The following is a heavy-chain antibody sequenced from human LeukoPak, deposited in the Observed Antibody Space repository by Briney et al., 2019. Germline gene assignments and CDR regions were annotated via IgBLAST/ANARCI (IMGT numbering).Heavy chain of an antibody. V-gene: IGHV1-69*13. CDR3: ARVTQRDSNLYGMDV. D-gene: IGHD4-11*01. Sequence: SVKVSCKASGGTFSSYAISWVRQAPGQGLEWMGGIIPMFGTTNYALKFQGRFTITADESTSTAYMELSSLKSEDTAVYYCARVTQRDSNLYGMDVWGQGTTVTVSS. CDR1: GGTFSSYA. CDR2: IIPMFGTT. J-gene: IGHJ6*02.